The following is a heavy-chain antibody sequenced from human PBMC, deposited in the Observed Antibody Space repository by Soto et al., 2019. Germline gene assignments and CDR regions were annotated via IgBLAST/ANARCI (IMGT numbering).Heavy chain of an antibody. CDR2: IYYSGST. CDR1: GGSISSSSYY. CDR3: ARPIPPYYDILTGYYFQYYYYYMVV. Sequence: SETLSLTCTVSGGSISSSSYYWGWIRQPPGKGLEWIGSIYYSGSTYYNPSLKSRVTISVDTSKNQFSLKLSSVTAADTAVYYCARPIPPYYDILTGYYFQYYYYYMVVWGKGTRVTVYS. V-gene: IGHV4-39*01. J-gene: IGHJ6*03. D-gene: IGHD3-9*01.